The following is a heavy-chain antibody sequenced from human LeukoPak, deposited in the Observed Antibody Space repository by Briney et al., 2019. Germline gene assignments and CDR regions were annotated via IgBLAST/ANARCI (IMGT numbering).Heavy chain of an antibody. D-gene: IGHD1-26*01. CDR1: GFTFSSYE. Sequence: PGGSLRLSCAASGFTFSSYEMNWVRQAPGKGLEWVSYISSSGSTIYYADSVKGRFTISRDNAKNSLYLQMNSLRAEDTAVYYCARDLVGATSWFDPWGQGTLVTVSS. CDR3: ARDLVGATSWFDP. V-gene: IGHV3-48*03. J-gene: IGHJ5*02. CDR2: ISSSGSTI.